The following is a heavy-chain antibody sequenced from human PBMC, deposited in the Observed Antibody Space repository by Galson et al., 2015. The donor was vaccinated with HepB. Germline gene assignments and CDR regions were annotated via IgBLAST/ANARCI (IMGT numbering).Heavy chain of an antibody. CDR1: GYSFTSYD. CDR3: AKGDGDYPESFDF. V-gene: IGHV1-8*01. J-gene: IGHJ3*01. CDR2: MSPKSGGT. Sequence: SVKVSCKASGYSFTSYDIHWVRQVTGQGLEWMGWMSPKSGGTGYAQKFRGRVTMTRDTSMRSAFMEMRSLTTEDTAVYYCAKGDGDYPESFDFWGQGTMVIVSS. D-gene: IGHD4-17*01.